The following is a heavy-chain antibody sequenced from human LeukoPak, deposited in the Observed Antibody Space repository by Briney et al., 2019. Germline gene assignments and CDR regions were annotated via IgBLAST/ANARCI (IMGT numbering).Heavy chain of an antibody. CDR2: IKSKTDGGTT. Sequence: GGSLRLSCAASGFMFSSYWMSWVRQAPGKGLEWVGRIKSKTDGGTTDYAAPVKGRFTISRDDSKNTLYLQMNSLKTEDTAVYYCTTGDYYDSSGYIVAGAFDIWGQGTMVTVSS. J-gene: IGHJ3*02. CDR3: TTGDYYDSSGYIVAGAFDI. CDR1: GFMFSSYW. D-gene: IGHD3-22*01. V-gene: IGHV3-15*01.